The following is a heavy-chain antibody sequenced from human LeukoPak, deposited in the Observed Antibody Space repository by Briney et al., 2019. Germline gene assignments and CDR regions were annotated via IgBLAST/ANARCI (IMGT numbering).Heavy chain of an antibody. D-gene: IGHD1-14*01. J-gene: IGHJ4*02. CDR2: ISSSSSII. CDR3: AKATGYLL. Sequence: PGGSLRLSCAASGFTFSSYSMNWVRQAPGKGLEWVSYISSSSSIIYYADSVKGRFTISRANSENTLYLQMNNLRAEDTAVYYCAKATGYLLWGQGTLVTVSS. CDR1: GFTFSSYS. V-gene: IGHV3-48*01.